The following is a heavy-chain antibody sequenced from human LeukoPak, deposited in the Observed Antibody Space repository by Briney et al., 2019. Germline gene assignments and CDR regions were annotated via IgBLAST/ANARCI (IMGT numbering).Heavy chain of an antibody. J-gene: IGHJ4*02. CDR1: GNYL. CDR3: VSFYETY. V-gene: IGHV3-74*01. Sequence: GGSLRLSCAASGNYLMHWVRQAPGKGLVWVSHINSDGSWTSYADSVKGRFTISKDNAKNTVYLQMNNLRAEDTAVYYCVSFYETYWGRGTLVTASS. D-gene: IGHD2-2*01. CDR2: INSDGSWT.